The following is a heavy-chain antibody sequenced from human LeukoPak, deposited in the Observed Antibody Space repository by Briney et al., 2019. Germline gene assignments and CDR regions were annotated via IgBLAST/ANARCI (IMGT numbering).Heavy chain of an antibody. CDR2: IYYSGTT. V-gene: IGHV4-39*02. Sequence: KPSETPSPTCTVSGGSINNNYYYWGWIRPPPRRGLEWVGDIYYSGTTYYNPSLKSRVTISVDTSKNHFSLNLSSVTAADTAVYYCARIVTSVTSLHYYYGMDVWGQGTTVTVSS. CDR3: ARIVTSVTSLHYYYGMDV. J-gene: IGHJ6*02. CDR1: GGSINNNYYY. D-gene: IGHD4-17*01.